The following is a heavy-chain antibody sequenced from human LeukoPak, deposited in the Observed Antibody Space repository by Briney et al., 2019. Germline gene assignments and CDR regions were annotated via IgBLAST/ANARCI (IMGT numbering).Heavy chain of an antibody. Sequence: PGGSLRLSCASSGFTFSNYDMLWVHQAAGKGLEWVSAISTAGDTYYPGSEKGRFAISRGNAKNSLYLQMRGLRVDDTAVYYCVRAPPATGWLVDHWGQGTLVTASS. CDR3: VRAPPATGWLVDH. J-gene: IGHJ4*02. CDR2: ISTAGDT. V-gene: IGHV3-13*04. CDR1: GFTFSNYD. D-gene: IGHD6-19*01.